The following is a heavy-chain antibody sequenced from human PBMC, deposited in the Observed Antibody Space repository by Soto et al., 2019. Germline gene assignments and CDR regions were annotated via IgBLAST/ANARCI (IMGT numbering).Heavy chain of an antibody. CDR3: AKDAARTIFGVVGWFDP. J-gene: IGHJ5*02. V-gene: IGHV3-9*01. Sequence: EVQLVESGGGLVQPGRSLRLSCAASGFTFDDYAMHWVRQAPGKGLEWASGLSWNSGSIGYADSVKGRFTISRDNAKNSLYLQMNSLRAEDTALYYCAKDAARTIFGVVGWFDPWGQGTLVTVSS. CDR2: LSWNSGSI. D-gene: IGHD3-3*01. CDR1: GFTFDDYA.